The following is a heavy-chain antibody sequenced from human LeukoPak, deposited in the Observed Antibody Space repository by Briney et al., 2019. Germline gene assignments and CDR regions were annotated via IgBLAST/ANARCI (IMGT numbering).Heavy chain of an antibody. V-gene: IGHV4-34*01. CDR1: GGSFSGYY. J-gene: IGHJ5*02. CDR3: ARCRPAASWFDP. Sequence: PSETLSLTCAVCGGSFSGYYWSWIRQPPGKGLEWIGEINHSGSTNYNPSLKSRVTISVDTSKNQFSLKLSSVTAADTAVYYCARCRPAASWFDPWGQGTLVTVSS. CDR2: INHSGST. D-gene: IGHD2-2*01.